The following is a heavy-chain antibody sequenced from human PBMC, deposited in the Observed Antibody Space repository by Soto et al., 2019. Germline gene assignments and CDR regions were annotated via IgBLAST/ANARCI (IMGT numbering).Heavy chain of an antibody. J-gene: IGHJ6*02. V-gene: IGHV3-21*01. Sequence: PVGSLRLSCAASGFTFSSYSMNWVRQAPGKGLEWVSSISSSSSYIYYADSVKGRFTISRDNAKNSLYLQMNSLRAEDTAVYYCARDLNKGYSYGYYYYYGMDVCGLGNTVTVSS. CDR1: GFTFSSYS. CDR2: ISSSSSYI. CDR3: ARDLNKGYSYGYYYYYGMDV. D-gene: IGHD5-18*01.